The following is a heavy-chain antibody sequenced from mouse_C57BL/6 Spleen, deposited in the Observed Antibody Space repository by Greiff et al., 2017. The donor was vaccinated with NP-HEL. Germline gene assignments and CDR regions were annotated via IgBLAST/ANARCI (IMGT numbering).Heavy chain of an antibody. J-gene: IGHJ1*03. CDR3: ARRDYGSREYFDV. D-gene: IGHD1-1*01. Sequence: EVQLVESGGGLVQPGGSLSLSCAASGFTFTDYYMSWVRQPPGKALEWLGFIRNKANGYTTEYSASVKGRFTISRDNSQSILYLQMKALRAEDSATYYCARRDYGSREYFDVWGTGTTVTVSS. V-gene: IGHV7-3*01. CDR1: GFTFTDYY. CDR2: IRNKANGYTT.